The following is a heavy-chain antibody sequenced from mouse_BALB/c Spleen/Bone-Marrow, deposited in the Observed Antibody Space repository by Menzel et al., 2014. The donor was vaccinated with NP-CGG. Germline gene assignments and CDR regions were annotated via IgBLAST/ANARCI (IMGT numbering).Heavy chain of an antibody. CDR2: ISPGGSYT. V-gene: IGHV5-6-4*01. J-gene: IGHJ4*01. CDR3: TRDQRYGNYIYAMDY. Sequence: EGQLVESGGGLGKPGGSLKLSCAASGFTFSGYTMSWVRQTPGKRLEWVATISPGGSYTDYPDSVKGRFTISRDNAKNTLYLQMSSLKSEDTAMYYCTRDQRYGNYIYAMDYWGQGTSVTVSS. CDR1: GFTFSGYT. D-gene: IGHD2-10*02.